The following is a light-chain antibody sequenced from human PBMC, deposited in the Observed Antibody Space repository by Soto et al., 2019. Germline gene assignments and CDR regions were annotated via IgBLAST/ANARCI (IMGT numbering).Light chain of an antibody. CDR3: QKYNNAPRT. Sequence: DIQMTQSPSSLSASVGDTVTITCRASQGISNYLAWYQQKPGQVPNLLIYAASTLQSGVPSRFSGSGSGTDFTLTIRSLRPEDVATYYCQKYNNAPRTFGQGPKVEI. J-gene: IGKJ1*01. CDR1: QGISNY. V-gene: IGKV1-27*01. CDR2: AAS.